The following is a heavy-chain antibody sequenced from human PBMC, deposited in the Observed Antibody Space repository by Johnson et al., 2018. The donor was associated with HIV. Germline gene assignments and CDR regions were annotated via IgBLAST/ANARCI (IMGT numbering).Heavy chain of an antibody. D-gene: IGHD3-22*01. CDR3: ASKIVVVPGGVGTFDI. CDR1: GFTVSSNY. CDR2: IYSGGST. Sequence: VQLVESGGGLIQPGGSLRLSCAASGFTVSSNYITWVRQAPGKGLEWVSVIYSGGSTYYADSVKGRFTISRDNSKNTLYLQMNSLRAEDTAVYYCASKIVVVPGGVGTFDIWGQGTMVTVSS. V-gene: IGHV3-53*01. J-gene: IGHJ3*02.